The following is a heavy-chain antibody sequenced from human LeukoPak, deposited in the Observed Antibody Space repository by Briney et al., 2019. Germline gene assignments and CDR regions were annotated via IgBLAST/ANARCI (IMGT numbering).Heavy chain of an antibody. CDR1: GLIFSDYA. D-gene: IGHD2-2*01. V-gene: IGHV3-21*01. J-gene: IGHJ4*02. Sequence: GGSLRLSCAASGLIFSDYAMKWVRQAPGKGLEWGGAISRTSAYIYYSDSVKGRFTLSRDNAGDSVYLQMDSLRAEDTAVYYCARDERNYCSDSSCYPGDYWGQGILVTVSS. CDR3: ARDERNYCSDSSCYPGDY. CDR2: ISRTSAYI.